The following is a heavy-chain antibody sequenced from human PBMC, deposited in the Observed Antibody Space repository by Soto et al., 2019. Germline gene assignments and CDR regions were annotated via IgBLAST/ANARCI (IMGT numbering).Heavy chain of an antibody. CDR1: GGTFSSYT. CDR3: AGKDSSGYFSYFDS. Sequence: QVQLVQSGAEVKKPGSSVKVSCKASGGTFSSYTISWVRQAPGQGLEWMGRIIPILGIANYAQKFQGRVTITADKATSTAYMELSSLRSEDTAVYYCAGKDSSGYFSYFDSWGQGTLVTVSS. J-gene: IGHJ4*02. CDR2: IIPILGIA. D-gene: IGHD3-22*01. V-gene: IGHV1-69*02.